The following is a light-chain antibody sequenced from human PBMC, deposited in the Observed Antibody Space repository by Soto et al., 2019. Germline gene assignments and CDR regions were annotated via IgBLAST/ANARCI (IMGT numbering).Light chain of an antibody. Sequence: SGFTHSPDTLSLSSGGRATLSRRASQSVYRNYLAWYQQKPGQAPRLLIYATSSRATDIPDRFSGSGSGTDFTLTISRLEPEDFAVYYCQQYGSSLWTFGQGTKVDIK. CDR2: ATS. J-gene: IGKJ1*01. CDR1: QSVYRNY. V-gene: IGKV3-20*01. CDR3: QQYGSSLWT.